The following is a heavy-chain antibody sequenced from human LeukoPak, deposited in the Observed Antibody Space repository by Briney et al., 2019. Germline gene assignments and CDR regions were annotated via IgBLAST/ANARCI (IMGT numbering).Heavy chain of an antibody. CDR1: GFTVSRNY. D-gene: IGHD6-6*01. Sequence: GGSLRLSCAASGFTVSRNYMSWVRQAPGKGLEWVAVIWYDGSNKYYADSVKGRFTISRDNSKNTLYLQMNSLRAEDTAVYYCARGIAARPDFDYWGQGTLVTVSS. J-gene: IGHJ4*02. V-gene: IGHV3-33*08. CDR2: IWYDGSNK. CDR3: ARGIAARPDFDY.